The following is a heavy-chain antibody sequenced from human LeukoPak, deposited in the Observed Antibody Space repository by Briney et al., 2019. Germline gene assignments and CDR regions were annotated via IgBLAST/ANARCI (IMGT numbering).Heavy chain of an antibody. V-gene: IGHV4-61*05. D-gene: IGHD3-22*01. CDR1: GGSISSSSYY. CDR2: IYYSGST. J-gene: IGHJ4*02. CDR3: ARQSRSSGYYPCDY. Sequence: SETLSLTCTVSGGSISSSSYYWGWIRQPPGKGLEWIGYIYYSGSTNYNPSLKSRATISVDTSKNQFSLKLSSVTAADTAVYYCARQSRSSGYYPCDYWGQGTLVTVSS.